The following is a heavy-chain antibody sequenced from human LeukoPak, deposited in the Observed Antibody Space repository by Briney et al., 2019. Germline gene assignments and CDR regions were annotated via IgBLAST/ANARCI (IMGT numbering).Heavy chain of an antibody. CDR3: AREIAAAGGFDY. V-gene: IGHV4-59*01. CDR1: GVSISSYY. J-gene: IGHJ4*02. CDR2: IYYSGST. D-gene: IGHD6-13*01. Sequence: SETLSLTCTVSGVSISSYYWSWIRQPPGKGLEWIGYIYYSGSTNYNPSLKSRVTISVDTSKNQFSLKLSSVTAADTAVYYCAREIAAAGGFDYWGQGTLVTVSS.